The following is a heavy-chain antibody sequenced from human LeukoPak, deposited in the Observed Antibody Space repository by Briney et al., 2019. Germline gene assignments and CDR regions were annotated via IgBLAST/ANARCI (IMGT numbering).Heavy chain of an antibody. CDR1: GFTFSTYW. Sequence: GGSLRLSCTASGFTFSTYWMSWVRQAPGKGLEWVASMNQDGSGRQYSDSVKGRFTISRDNGKNSVSLQMNSLRVEDTALYYCTREDRVGGSLDAWGQGTLVTVSS. CDR3: TREDRVGGSLDA. CDR2: MNQDGSGR. V-gene: IGHV3-7*01. D-gene: IGHD1-26*01. J-gene: IGHJ5*02.